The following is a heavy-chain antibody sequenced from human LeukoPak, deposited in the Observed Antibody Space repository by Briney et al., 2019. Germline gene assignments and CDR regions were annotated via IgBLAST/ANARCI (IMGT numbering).Heavy chain of an antibody. CDR3: ARGPDSSGYYYFDH. CDR1: GGSISSGDYY. V-gene: IGHV4-30-4*01. J-gene: IGHJ4*02. Sequence: SETLSLTCTVSGGSISSGDYYWSWIRQPPGKGLEWIGYIYHSGSTYYNPSLKSRVTIPVDTSKNQFSLKLSSVTAADTAVYYCARGPDSSGYYYFDHWGQGTLVTVSS. D-gene: IGHD3-22*01. CDR2: IYHSGST.